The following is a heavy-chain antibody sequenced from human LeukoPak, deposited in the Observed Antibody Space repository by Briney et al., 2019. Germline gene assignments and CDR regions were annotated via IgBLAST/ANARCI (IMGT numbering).Heavy chain of an antibody. Sequence: SQTLSLTCTVSGGSISSSGYYWSWIRQHPGKGLEWIGYIYYSGSTYYNPSLKSRVTISVGTSKNQFSLKLSSVTAADTAVYYCAGRRKTHLDYWGQGTLVTVSS. CDR3: AGRRKTHLDY. CDR2: IYYSGST. V-gene: IGHV4-31*03. CDR1: GGSISSSGYY. J-gene: IGHJ4*02.